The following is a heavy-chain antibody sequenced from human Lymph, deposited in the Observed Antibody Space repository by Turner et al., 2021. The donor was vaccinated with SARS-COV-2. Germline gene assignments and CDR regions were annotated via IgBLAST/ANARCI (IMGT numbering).Heavy chain of an antibody. V-gene: IGHV1-2*02. Sequence: QVQLVQSGAEVKKPGASVKVSCMASGYTLTGYYMHWVRQAPGQGLEWMGWSHPNSGGTNYAQKFQGRVTMTRDTSISTAYMDLSRLRSDDTAMYYCARSRDLQSMVRGVDPFDYWGQGTLVTVSS. CDR1: GYTLTGYY. D-gene: IGHD3-10*01. J-gene: IGHJ4*02. CDR2: SHPNSGGT. CDR3: ARSRDLQSMVRGVDPFDY.